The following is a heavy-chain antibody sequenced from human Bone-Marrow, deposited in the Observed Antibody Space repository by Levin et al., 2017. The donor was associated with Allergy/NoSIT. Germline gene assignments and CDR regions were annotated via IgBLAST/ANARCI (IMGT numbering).Heavy chain of an antibody. Sequence: PGGSLRLSCAASGFTFSSHAMHWVRQAPGKGLEWVAAVSYDGRSKYHADSVKGRITISRDNSKNTVDLQVNSLIAEDTGVYYCARDTYGDQGGPLDYWGQGILVSVSS. CDR2: VSYDGRSK. V-gene: IGHV3-30*04. D-gene: IGHD4/OR15-4a*01. J-gene: IGHJ4*02. CDR3: ARDTYGDQGGPLDY. CDR1: GFTFSSHA.